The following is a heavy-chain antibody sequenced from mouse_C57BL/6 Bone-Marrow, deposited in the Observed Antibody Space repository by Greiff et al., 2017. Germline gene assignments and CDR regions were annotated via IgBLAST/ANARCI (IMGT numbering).Heavy chain of an antibody. CDR1: GFSLTSYG. CDR2: IWGVGST. V-gene: IGHV2-6*01. D-gene: IGHD2-12*01. J-gene: IGHJ3*01. CDR3: ATYDEGFAY. Sequence: VKLVESGPGLVAPSQSLSITCTVSGFSLTSYGVDWVRQSPGKGLEWLGVIWGVGSTNYNSALKSRLSISKDNSKSQVFLKMNSLQTDDTAMYYCATYDEGFAYWGQGTLVTVSA.